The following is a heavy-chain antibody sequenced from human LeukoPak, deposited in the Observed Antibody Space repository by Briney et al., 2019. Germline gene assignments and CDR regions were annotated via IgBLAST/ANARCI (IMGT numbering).Heavy chain of an antibody. CDR3: ARDGYYDFWSGYSAYFDY. CDR1: GYTFTSYY. J-gene: IGHJ4*02. CDR2: INPSGGST. D-gene: IGHD3-3*01. V-gene: IGHV1-46*01. Sequence: ASVKVSCKASGYTFTSYYMHWVRQASGQGLEWMGIINPSGGSTSYAQKFQGRVTMTRDTSTSTVYMELSSLRSEDTAVYYCARDGYYDFWSGYSAYFDYWGQGTLVTVSS.